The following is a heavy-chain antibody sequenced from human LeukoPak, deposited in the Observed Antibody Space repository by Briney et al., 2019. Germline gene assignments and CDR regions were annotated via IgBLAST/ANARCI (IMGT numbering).Heavy chain of an antibody. CDR3: ARGRGVVTGDPNFDY. V-gene: IGHV4-34*01. Sequence: SETLSLTCAVYGGSFSGYYWSWIRQPPGKGLEWIGEINHSGSTNYNPSLKSRVTISVDTSKNQFSLKLSSVTAADTAVYYCARGRGVVTGDPNFDYWGQGTLVTVSS. CDR1: GGSFSGYY. J-gene: IGHJ4*02. CDR2: INHSGST. D-gene: IGHD2-21*02.